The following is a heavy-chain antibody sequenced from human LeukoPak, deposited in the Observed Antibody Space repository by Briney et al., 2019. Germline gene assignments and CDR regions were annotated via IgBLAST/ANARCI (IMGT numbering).Heavy chain of an antibody. CDR1: GGSISSYY. CDR3: ARGGYSYGCYYYGMDV. CDR2: IYTSGST. D-gene: IGHD5-18*01. Sequence: PSETLSLTCTVSGGSISSYYWSWIRQPAGKGLEWIGRIYTSGSTNYNPSLKSRVTMSVDTSKNQFSLKLSSVTAADTAVYYCARGGYSYGCYYYGMDVWGQGTTVTVSS. V-gene: IGHV4-4*07. J-gene: IGHJ6*02.